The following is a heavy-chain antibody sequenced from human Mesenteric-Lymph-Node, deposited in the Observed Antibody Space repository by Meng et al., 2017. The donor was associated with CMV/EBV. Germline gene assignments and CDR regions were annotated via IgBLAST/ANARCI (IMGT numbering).Heavy chain of an antibody. V-gene: IGHV1-69*02. CDR2: IIPILGIA. CDR3: ASFGGSYRAYYYYGMDV. J-gene: IGHJ6*02. D-gene: IGHD1-26*01. Sequence: SVKVSCKASGGTFSSYTISWVRQAPGQGLEWIGRIIPILGIANYAQKFQGRVTITADKSTSTAYMELSSLRSEDTAVYYCASFGGSYRAYYYYGMDVWGQGTTVTVSS. CDR1: GGTFSSYT.